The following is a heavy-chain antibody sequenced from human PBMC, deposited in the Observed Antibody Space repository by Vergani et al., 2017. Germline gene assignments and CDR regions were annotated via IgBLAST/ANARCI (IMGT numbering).Heavy chain of an antibody. CDR3: VRWPVGIFFTLQDEFDY. D-gene: IGHD3-9*01. V-gene: IGHV4-31*03. Sequence: QVQLQESGPGLVKPSQTLSLTCTVSGGSISSGGYYWGWVRQHPGKGLEWIGYNYYSGSPCYNPSLKSRVNISVDTSTNQLSLKLSAVTAADTAVYYCVRWPVGIFFTLQDEFDYWGQGTLVTVSS. CDR2: NYYSGSP. J-gene: IGHJ4*02. CDR1: GGSISSGGYY.